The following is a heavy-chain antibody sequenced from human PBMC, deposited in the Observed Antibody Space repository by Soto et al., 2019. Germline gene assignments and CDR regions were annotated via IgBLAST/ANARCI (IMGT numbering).Heavy chain of an antibody. J-gene: IGHJ2*01. D-gene: IGHD4-17*01. Sequence: QVQLVQSGAEVKKPGSSVKVSCKASGGTFSSYAISWVRQAPGQGLEWMGGIIPIFGTANYAQKFQGRVTITTDESTSTGYMELRSLSSEDTAVYYCARESPDGGNSEWYFDLWGRGTLVTVSA. CDR1: GGTFSSYA. V-gene: IGHV1-69*01. CDR3: ARESPDGGNSEWYFDL. CDR2: IIPIFGTA.